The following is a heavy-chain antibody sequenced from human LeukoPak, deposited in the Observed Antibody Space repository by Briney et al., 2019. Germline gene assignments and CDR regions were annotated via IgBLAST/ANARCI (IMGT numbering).Heavy chain of an antibody. J-gene: IGHJ3*02. D-gene: IGHD2-2*01. V-gene: IGHV3-74*01. Sequence: GGSLRLSCAASGFTFSSYWMHWVRQVPGKGLVWVSRINSDGSSTSYADSVKGRFTISRDNAKNTLYVQMNSLRAEDTAVYYWSTSSGHAFDIWGRGTMVTVSS. CDR1: GFTFSSYW. CDR2: INSDGSST. CDR3: STSSGHAFDI.